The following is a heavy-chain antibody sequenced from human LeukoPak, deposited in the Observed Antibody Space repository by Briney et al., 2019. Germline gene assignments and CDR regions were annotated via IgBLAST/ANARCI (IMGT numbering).Heavy chain of an antibody. V-gene: IGHV3-53*01. CDR3: ASSEAVAGTGNFDY. D-gene: IGHD6-19*01. Sequence: PGGSLRLSCAASGFTVSRNYMSWVRQAPGKGLEGVSVIYSGGSTYYADSVKGRFTVSRDNSKNTLYLQMNSLRAEDTAVYYCASSEAVAGTGNFDYWGQGTLVTVSS. J-gene: IGHJ4*02. CDR2: IYSGGST. CDR1: GFTVSRNY.